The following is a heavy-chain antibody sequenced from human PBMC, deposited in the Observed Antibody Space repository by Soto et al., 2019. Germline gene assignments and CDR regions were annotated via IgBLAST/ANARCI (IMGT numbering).Heavy chain of an antibody. CDR3: ANRHYMDV. J-gene: IGHJ6*03. Sequence: GGSLRLSCAASGFPFSTYDMSWVRQAPGKGLEWVSLITSSGASTYFADSVKGRFSISRDNSKNMFYLQMNSLRAEDTAVYYCANRHYMDVWGKGTTVTVSS. CDR1: GFPFSTYD. CDR2: ITSSGAST. V-gene: IGHV3-23*01.